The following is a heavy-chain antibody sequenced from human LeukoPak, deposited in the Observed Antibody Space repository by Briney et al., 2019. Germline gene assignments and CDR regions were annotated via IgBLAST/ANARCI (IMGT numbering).Heavy chain of an antibody. D-gene: IGHD2-21*02. CDR1: GFTFSSHC. J-gene: IGHJ6*03. Sequence: GGSVRLFRGASGFTFSSHCMSWVRQAPGKGREWVSAISGSGCSTYYAESAKGRFTISRDDSKNTLYLQMNSLRAEDTAVYYCAKGGPNCGGDCYRGGFYYYYYMDVWGKGTTVTISS. CDR3: AKGGPNCGGDCYRGGFYYYYYMDV. CDR2: ISGSGCST. V-gene: IGHV3-23*01.